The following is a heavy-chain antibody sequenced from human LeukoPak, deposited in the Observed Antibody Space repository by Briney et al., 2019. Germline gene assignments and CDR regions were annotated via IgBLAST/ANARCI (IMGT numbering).Heavy chain of an antibody. V-gene: IGHV3-48*02. Sequence: GGSLRLSCTGSGFTFGDYAMNWVRQIPGKGLEWVSYIGGTHTGIYYANSVKGRFTISRDNAENSLYLQMNSLRDEDTAVYYCARDRDYAFDSWGQGTLVTVSS. D-gene: IGHD4-17*01. CDR1: GFTFGDYA. J-gene: IGHJ4*02. CDR2: IGGTHTGI. CDR3: ARDRDYAFDS.